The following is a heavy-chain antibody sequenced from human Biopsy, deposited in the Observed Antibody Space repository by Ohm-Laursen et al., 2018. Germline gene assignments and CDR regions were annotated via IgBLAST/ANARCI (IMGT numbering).Heavy chain of an antibody. J-gene: IGHJ4*01. D-gene: IGHD3-16*01. CDR3: ARRDYRNGFKFDY. Sequence: GTLSLTCTVSGGSINSYYWSWIRQPPGKGLEWIGYIYYTGSTNYSPSLESRVIMSVDTSKNQFSLRLSSVTAADTAVYYCARRDYRNGFKFDYWGQGTLVTVSS. CDR1: GGSINSYY. V-gene: IGHV4-59*08. CDR2: IYYTGST.